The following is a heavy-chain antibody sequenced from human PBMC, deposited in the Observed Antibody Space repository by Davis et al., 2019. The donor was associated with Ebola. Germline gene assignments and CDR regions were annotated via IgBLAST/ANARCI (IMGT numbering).Heavy chain of an antibody. CDR3: AREPGYCSSTSCYTADY. CDR2: IKQDGSEK. J-gene: IGHJ4*02. Sequence: PGGSLRLSCAASGFTFSSYWMSWVRQAPGKGLEWVANIKQDGSEKYYVDSVKGRFTISRDNAKDSLYLQMNSLRAEDTAVYYCAREPGYCSSTSCYTADYWGQGTLVTGSS. D-gene: IGHD2-2*02. V-gene: IGHV3-7*03. CDR1: GFTFSSYW.